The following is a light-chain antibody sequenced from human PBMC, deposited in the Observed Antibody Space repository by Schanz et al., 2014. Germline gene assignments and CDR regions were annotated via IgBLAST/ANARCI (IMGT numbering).Light chain of an antibody. CDR2: GAS. Sequence: EIVMTQSPATLSVSPGERGTLSCRASQTVSNNLAWYQQKPGQTPRLLIYGASTRATGIPARLSGSGSGTEFTLTISSLQSEDFATYYCQQLNTYPFAFGPGTTVDV. CDR1: QTVSNN. CDR3: QQLNTYPFA. V-gene: IGKV3-15*01. J-gene: IGKJ3*01.